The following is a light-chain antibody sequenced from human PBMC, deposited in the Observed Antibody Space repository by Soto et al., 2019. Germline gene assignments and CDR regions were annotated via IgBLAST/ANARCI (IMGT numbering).Light chain of an antibody. J-gene: IGKJ2*01. CDR3: QQYNNWPPVYT. V-gene: IGKV3-15*01. CDR2: GAS. CDR1: QSVSSN. Sequence: EIVMTQSPATLSVSPGERATLSCRASQSVSSNIAWYQQKPGQAPRLLIYGASTRATGIPARFSGSGSGTEFTLTISSLQSEDFAVYYCQQYNNWPPVYTFGQGTKLEIK.